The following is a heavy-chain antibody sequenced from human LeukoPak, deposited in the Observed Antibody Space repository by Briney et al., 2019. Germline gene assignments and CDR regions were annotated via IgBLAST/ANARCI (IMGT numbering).Heavy chain of an antibody. V-gene: IGHV3-23*01. J-gene: IGHJ6*03. D-gene: IGHD3-3*01. CDR3: AKGQEWPYYYYYYMDV. CDR1: GFTFSSYA. CDR2: ISGSGGST. Sequence: GGSLRLSCAASGFTFSSYAMSWVRQAPGKGLEWVSAISGSGGSTYYADSVKGRFTISRDNSKNTLYLQMNSLRAEDTAVYYCAKGQEWPYYYYYYMDVWGKGTTVTVSS.